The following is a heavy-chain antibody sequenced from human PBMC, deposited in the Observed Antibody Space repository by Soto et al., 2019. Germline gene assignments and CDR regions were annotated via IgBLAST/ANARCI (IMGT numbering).Heavy chain of an antibody. V-gene: IGHV4-39*01. Sequence: SETLSLTCTVSGGSISTRSSYWGWIRQPPGKGLEWIGSIYYSGSTYYNPSLKSRVTISVDTSKNQFSLKLSSVTAADTAVYYCASHHDSSRDRYYFDYWGQGTLVTVSS. CDR1: GGSISTRSSY. CDR2: IYYSGST. D-gene: IGHD3-22*01. CDR3: ASHHDSSRDRYYFDY. J-gene: IGHJ4*02.